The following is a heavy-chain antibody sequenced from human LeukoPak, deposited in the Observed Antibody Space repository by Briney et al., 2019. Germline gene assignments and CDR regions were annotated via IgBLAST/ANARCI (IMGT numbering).Heavy chain of an antibody. Sequence: SETLSLTCAVYGGSFSGYYWGWLRQPPGKGLEWIGSIYHSGSTYYNPSLKSRVTISVDTSKNQFSLKLSSVTAADTAVYYCARVAYSLWFGVWFDPWGQGTLVTVSS. CDR2: IYHSGST. J-gene: IGHJ5*02. CDR3: ARVAYSLWFGVWFDP. V-gene: IGHV4-38-2*01. CDR1: GGSFSGYY. D-gene: IGHD3-10*01.